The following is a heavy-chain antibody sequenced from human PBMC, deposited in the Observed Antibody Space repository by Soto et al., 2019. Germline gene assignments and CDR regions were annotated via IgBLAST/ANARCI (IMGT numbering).Heavy chain of an antibody. Sequence: QVQLQESGPGLVKPSETLSLTCTVSGGSISSYYWSWIRQPPGKGLEWIGYIYYSGSTNYNPSLKSRVTLSVDTSKNQFSLKLSSVTAADTAVYYCARYNWGAMGAFDIWGQGTMVTVSS. CDR3: ARYNWGAMGAFDI. CDR2: IYYSGST. J-gene: IGHJ3*02. V-gene: IGHV4-59*01. CDR1: GGSISSYY. D-gene: IGHD1-1*01.